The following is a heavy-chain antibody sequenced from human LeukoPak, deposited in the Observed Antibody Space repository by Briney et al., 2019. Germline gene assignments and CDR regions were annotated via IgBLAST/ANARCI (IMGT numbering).Heavy chain of an antibody. D-gene: IGHD3-10*01. CDR1: GFTFSSYA. J-gene: IGHJ4*02. CDR3: ARDDSNYYGSGSYGEVFDY. V-gene: IGHV3-30*04. Sequence: GGSLRLSCAASGFTFSSYAMHWVRQAPGKGLGWVAVIPYDGSNKYYADSVKGRFTISRDNSKNTLYLQMNSLRAEDTAVYYCARDDSNYYGSGSYGEVFDYWGQGTLVTVSS. CDR2: IPYDGSNK.